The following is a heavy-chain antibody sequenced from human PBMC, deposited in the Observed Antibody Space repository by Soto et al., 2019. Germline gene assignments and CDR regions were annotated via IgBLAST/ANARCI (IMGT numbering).Heavy chain of an antibody. V-gene: IGHV3-9*01. D-gene: IGHD3-16*01. CDR2: ISWNSGSI. Sequence: SLRLSCAASGFTFDDYAMHWVRQAPGKGLEWVSGISWNSGSIGYADSVKGRFTISRDNAKNSLYLQMNSLRAEDTASYYCAKENKGVHRYYYYYYMDVWGKGTTVTVSS. CDR1: GFTFDDYA. J-gene: IGHJ6*03. CDR3: AKENKGVHRYYYYYYMDV.